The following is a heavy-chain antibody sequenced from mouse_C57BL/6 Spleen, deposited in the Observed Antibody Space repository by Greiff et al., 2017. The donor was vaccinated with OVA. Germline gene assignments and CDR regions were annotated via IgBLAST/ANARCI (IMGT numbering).Heavy chain of an antibody. CDR2: IYPGDGDT. J-gene: IGHJ4*01. Sequence: QVQLKESGPELVKPGASVKISCKASGYAFSSSWMNWVKQRPGKGLEWIGRIYPGDGDTNYNGKFKGKATLTADKSSSTAYMQLSSLTSEDSAVYFCARAFYYDYDGYYAMDYWGQGTSVTVSS. V-gene: IGHV1-82*01. D-gene: IGHD2-4*01. CDR1: GYAFSSSW. CDR3: ARAFYYDYDGYYAMDY.